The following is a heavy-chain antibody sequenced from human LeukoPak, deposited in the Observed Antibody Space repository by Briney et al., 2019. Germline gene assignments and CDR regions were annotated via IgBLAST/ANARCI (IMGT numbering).Heavy chain of an antibody. CDR3: ARGVGPFTMIVSPRGYFDY. J-gene: IGHJ4*02. CDR2: IYYSGST. V-gene: IGHV4-59*01. Sequence: MSSETLSLTCTVSGGSISSYYWSWIRQPPGKGLEWIGYIYYSGSTNYNPSLKSRVTISVDTSKNQFSLKLSSVTAADTAVYYCARGVGPFTMIVSPRGYFDYWGQGTLVTVSS. CDR1: GGSISSYY. D-gene: IGHD3-22*01.